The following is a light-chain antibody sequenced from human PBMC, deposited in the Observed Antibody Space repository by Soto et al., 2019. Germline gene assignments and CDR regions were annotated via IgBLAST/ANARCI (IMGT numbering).Light chain of an antibody. V-gene: IGKV1-17*01. J-gene: IGKJ1*01. CDR3: VEHNSYPRT. CDR1: QGIRND. Sequence: DIQMTQSPSSLSASVGDRVTITCRASQGIRNDLGWYQQKPGKAPKRLIYAASSLRSGIPSRFSGSGSGTAFTLTISSLQPDDFATDYYVEHNSYPRTFGQGTKVEIK. CDR2: AAS.